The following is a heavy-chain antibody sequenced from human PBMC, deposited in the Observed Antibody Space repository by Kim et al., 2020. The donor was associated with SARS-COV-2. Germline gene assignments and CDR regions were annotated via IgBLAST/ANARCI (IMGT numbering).Heavy chain of an antibody. D-gene: IGHD2-2*01. CDR2: IYYSGST. CDR3: ARAEVGRYCSSTSCRTKYNWFDP. V-gene: IGHV4-31*03. Sequence: SETLSLTCTVSGGSISSGGYYWSWIRQHPGKGLEWIGYIYYSGSTYYNPSLKSRVTISVDTSKNQFSLKLSSVTAADTAVYYCARAEVGRYCSSTSCRTKYNWFDPWGQGTLVTVSS. CDR1: GGSISSGGYY. J-gene: IGHJ5*02.